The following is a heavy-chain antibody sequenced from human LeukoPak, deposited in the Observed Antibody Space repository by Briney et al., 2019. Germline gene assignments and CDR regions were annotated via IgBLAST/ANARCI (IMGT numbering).Heavy chain of an antibody. J-gene: IGHJ3*02. D-gene: IGHD6-13*01. CDR2: ISYDGSNK. CDR1: GFTFSSYA. CDR3: AKDRSSSWYRAFDI. V-gene: IGHV3-30-3*01. Sequence: GGSLRLSCAASGFTFSSYAMHWVRQAPGKGLEWVAVISYDGSNKYYADSVKGRFTISRDNSKNTLYLQMNSLGAEDTAVYYCAKDRSSSWYRAFDIWGQGTMVTVSS.